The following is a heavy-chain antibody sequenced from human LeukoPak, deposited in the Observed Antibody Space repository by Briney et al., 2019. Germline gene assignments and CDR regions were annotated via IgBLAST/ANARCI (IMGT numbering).Heavy chain of an antibody. J-gene: IGHJ5*02. V-gene: IGHV1-2*02. D-gene: IGHD6-19*01. CDR1: GYTFTGYY. CDR2: INPNSGGT. CDR3: ATQATSGWHFS. Sequence: AASVKVSCKASGYTFTGYYMHWVRQAPGQGPEWMGWINPNSGGTNYAQKFQGRVTMTRDTSLSTVYMELSRLRSDDTAVYYCATQATSGWHFSWGQGILVTVSS.